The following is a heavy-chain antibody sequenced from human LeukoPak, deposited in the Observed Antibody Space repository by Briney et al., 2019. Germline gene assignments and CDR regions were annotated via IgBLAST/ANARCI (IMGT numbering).Heavy chain of an antibody. Sequence: PGGSLRLSCAASGFTFSRYGMHWVRQAPGKGLEWVAVIWYDGSIKYYADSVKGRFTISKDNSKNTLYLQMNSLRAEDTAVYYCAKADEMNMDYWGQGTLVTVS. CDR1: GFTFSRYG. J-gene: IGHJ4*02. CDR2: IWYDGSIK. CDR3: AKADEMNMDY. V-gene: IGHV3-33*06. D-gene: IGHD2/OR15-2a*01.